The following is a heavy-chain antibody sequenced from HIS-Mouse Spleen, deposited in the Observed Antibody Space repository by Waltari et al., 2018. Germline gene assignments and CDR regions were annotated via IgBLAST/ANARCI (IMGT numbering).Heavy chain of an antibody. CDR2: IYYSGRT. J-gene: IGHJ2*01. CDR3: AREIPYSSSWYDWYFDL. D-gene: IGHD6-13*01. CDR1: GGSISSSSYY. V-gene: IGHV4-39*07. Sequence: HLQLQESGPGLVKPSETLSLTCTVSGGSISSSSYYCAWILQPPGKGLEWIGSIYYSGRTYYNPSLKSRVTISVDTSKNQFSLKLSSVTAADTAVYYCAREIPYSSSWYDWYFDLWGRGTLVTVSS.